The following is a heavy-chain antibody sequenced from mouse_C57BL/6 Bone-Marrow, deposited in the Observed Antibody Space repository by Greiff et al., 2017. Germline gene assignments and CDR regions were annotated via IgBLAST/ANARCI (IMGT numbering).Heavy chain of an antibody. CDR2: IDPSDSYT. Sequence: QVQLQQPGAELVRPGTSVKLSCKASGYTFTSYWMHWVKQRPGQGLEWIGVIDPSDSYTNYNQKFKGKATLTVDPSSSTAYMQLSSLTSEDSAVYYGARSYYGSPYWYFDVWGTGTTVTVSS. D-gene: IGHD1-1*01. V-gene: IGHV1-59*01. J-gene: IGHJ1*03. CDR3: ARSYYGSPYWYFDV. CDR1: GYTFTSYW.